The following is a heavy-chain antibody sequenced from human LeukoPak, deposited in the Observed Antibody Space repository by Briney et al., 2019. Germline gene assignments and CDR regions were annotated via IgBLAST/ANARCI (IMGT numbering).Heavy chain of an antibody. CDR3: ARDPWLGSNWYFDL. D-gene: IGHD6-19*01. V-gene: IGHV4-4*07. CDR2: IYTSGST. CDR1: GGSISSYY. J-gene: IGHJ2*01. Sequence: SETLSLARTVSGGSISSYYWSWIRQPAGKGLEWIGRIYTSGSTNYNPSLKSRVTMSVDTSKNQFSLKLSSVTAADTAVYHCARDPWLGSNWYFDLWGRGTLVTVSS.